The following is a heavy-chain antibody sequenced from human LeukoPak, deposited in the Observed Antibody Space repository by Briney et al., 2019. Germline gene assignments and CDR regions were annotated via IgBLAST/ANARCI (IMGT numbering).Heavy chain of an antibody. CDR3: ARGPY. V-gene: IGHV4-61*02. CDR1: GDSISSGDYY. J-gene: IGHJ4*02. Sequence: PSQTLSLTCTVSGDSISSGDYYANWIRQPAGKRLESIGRISTSGTPNYNPYFRGRLTISIDTSKNQCSLNLRSVTDAETGIYYCARGPYWGQGTLVTVSS. CDR2: ISTSGTP.